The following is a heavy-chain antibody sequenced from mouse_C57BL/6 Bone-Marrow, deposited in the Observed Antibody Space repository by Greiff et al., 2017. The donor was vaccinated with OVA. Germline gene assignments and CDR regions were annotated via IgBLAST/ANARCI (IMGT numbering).Heavy chain of an antibody. CDR1: GYTFTSYW. CDR3: ARGEVITTVVDY. CDR2: INPSNGGT. Sequence: QVQLQQSGTELVKPGASVKLSCKASGYTFTSYWMHWVKQRPGQGLEWIGNINPSNGGTNYNEKFKSKATLTVDKSSSTAYMQLSSLTSEDSAVYYCARGEVITTVVDYWGQGTTLTVSS. J-gene: IGHJ2*01. D-gene: IGHD1-1*01. V-gene: IGHV1-53*01.